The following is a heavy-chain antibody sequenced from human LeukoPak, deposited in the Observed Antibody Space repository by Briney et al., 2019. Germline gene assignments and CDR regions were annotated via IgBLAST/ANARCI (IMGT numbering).Heavy chain of an antibody. CDR2: IYSGGST. D-gene: IGHD6-19*01. CDR3: ARDWGSGWYYFDY. J-gene: IGHJ4*02. CDR1: GFTVSSNY. V-gene: IGHV3-66*01. Sequence: GGSLRLSCAASGFTVSSNYMSWVRQAPGKGLEWVSIIYSGGSTYYADSVKGRFTVSRDNSKNTLYLQMNSLRAEDTAVYYCARDWGSGWYYFDYWGQGTLVTVSP.